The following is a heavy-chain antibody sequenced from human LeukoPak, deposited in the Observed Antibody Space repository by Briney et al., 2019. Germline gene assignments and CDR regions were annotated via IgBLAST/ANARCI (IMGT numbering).Heavy chain of an antibody. Sequence: PSETLSLTCAVSGGSISSNNWWGWVRQPPGKGLEWIGEIYHSGSPNYNPSLKSRVTISVDKSRNHFSLNLSSVTAADTAVYYCARVDINNWHSCDYWGQGTLVTVSS. CDR1: GGSISSNNW. CDR3: ARVDINNWHSCDY. J-gene: IGHJ4*02. V-gene: IGHV4-4*02. CDR2: IYHSGSP. D-gene: IGHD1-1*01.